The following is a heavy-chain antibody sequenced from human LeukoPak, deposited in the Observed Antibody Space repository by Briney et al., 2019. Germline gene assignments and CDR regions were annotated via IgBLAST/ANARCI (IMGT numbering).Heavy chain of an antibody. Sequence: GASVKVSCKASGYTFTSYGISWVRQAPGQGLEWMGWISAYNGNTNYAQKLQGRVTMNTDTSTSTAYMELRSLRSDDTAVYYCARVTPYCGGDCYYDYWGQGTLVTVSS. D-gene: IGHD2-21*02. J-gene: IGHJ4*02. CDR1: GYTFTSYG. V-gene: IGHV1-18*04. CDR2: ISAYNGNT. CDR3: ARVTPYCGGDCYYDY.